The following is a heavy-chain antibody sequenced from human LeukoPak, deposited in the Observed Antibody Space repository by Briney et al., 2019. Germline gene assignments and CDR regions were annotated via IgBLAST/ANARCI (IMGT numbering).Heavy chain of an antibody. CDR1: GFTFDDYT. J-gene: IGHJ4*02. D-gene: IGHD3-10*01. CDR3: AKGDYGSGSYHLFDY. V-gene: IGHV3-43*01. Sequence: GGSLRLSCAASGFTFDDYTMHWVRQAPGKSLEWVSLISWDGGSTYYADSVKGRFTISRDNSKNSLYLQMNSLRTGDTALYYCAKGDYGSGSYHLFDYWGQGTLVTVSS. CDR2: ISWDGGST.